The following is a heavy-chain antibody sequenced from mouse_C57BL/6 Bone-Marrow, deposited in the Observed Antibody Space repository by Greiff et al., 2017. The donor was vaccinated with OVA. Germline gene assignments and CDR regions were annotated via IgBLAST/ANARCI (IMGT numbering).Heavy chain of an antibody. V-gene: IGHV1-64*01. D-gene: IGHD1-1*01. CDR2: IHPNSGST. Sequence: QVQLQQPGAELVKPGASVKLSCKASGYTFTSYWMHWVKQRPGQGLEWIGMIHPNSGSTNYNEKFKSKATLTVDKSSRTAYMQLSSLTSEDSAVYYCASSSFPPSYAMDYWGQGTSVTVSS. J-gene: IGHJ4*01. CDR3: ASSSFPPSYAMDY. CDR1: GYTFTSYW.